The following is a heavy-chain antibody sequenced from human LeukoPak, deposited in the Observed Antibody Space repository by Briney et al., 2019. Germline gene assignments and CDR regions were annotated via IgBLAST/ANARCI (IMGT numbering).Heavy chain of an antibody. CDR1: GGTFSSYA. D-gene: IGHD5-24*01. Sequence: RASVKVSCKASGGTFSSYAISWVRQAPGQGLEWMGGIIPIFGTANYAQQFQGRVTITADKSTSTAYMELSSLRSEDTAVYYCARSTRMATTPYYYMDVWGKGTTVTVSS. V-gene: IGHV1-69*06. J-gene: IGHJ6*03. CDR2: IIPIFGTA. CDR3: ARSTRMATTPYYYMDV.